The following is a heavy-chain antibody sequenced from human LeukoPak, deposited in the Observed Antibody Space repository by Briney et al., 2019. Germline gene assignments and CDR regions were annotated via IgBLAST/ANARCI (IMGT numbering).Heavy chain of an antibody. CDR3: ARARPYDSSFDY. CDR1: GGSISSGDYY. Sequence: SQTLSLTCTVSGGSISSGDYYWSWIRQPPGKGLEWIGYIYYSGSTSYYPSLKSRVTISVDTSKNQFSPKLSSVTAADTAVYYCARARPYDSSFDYWGQGTLVTVSS. D-gene: IGHD3-22*01. J-gene: IGHJ4*02. V-gene: IGHV4-30-4*08. CDR2: IYYSGST.